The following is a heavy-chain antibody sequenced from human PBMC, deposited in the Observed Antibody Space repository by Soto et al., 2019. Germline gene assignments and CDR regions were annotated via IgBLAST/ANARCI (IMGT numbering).Heavy chain of an antibody. CDR1: GGTISSYD. CDR3: AREAYYYDSSGYLFDY. CDR2: IYYSGST. V-gene: IGHV4-30-4*01. Sequence: SETLSLTCTVSGGTISSYDWSWIRQPPGKGLEWIGYIYYSGSTYYNPSLKSRVTISVDTFKNQFSLKLSSVTAADTAVYYCAREAYYYDSSGYLFDYWGQGTLVTVSS. J-gene: IGHJ4*02. D-gene: IGHD3-22*01.